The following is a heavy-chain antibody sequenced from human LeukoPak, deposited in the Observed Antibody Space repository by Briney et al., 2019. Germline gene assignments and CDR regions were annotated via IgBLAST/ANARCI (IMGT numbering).Heavy chain of an antibody. J-gene: IGHJ6*02. Sequence: ASVKVSCKASGYTFTGYYMHWVRQAPGQGLEWMGWINPNSGGTNYAQKFQGRVTMTRDTSISTAYMELSRLRSDDTAVYYCAGPGTHSSSWYVFTYGMDVWGQGTTVTVSS. CDR2: INPNSGGT. CDR3: AGPGTHSSSWYVFTYGMDV. CDR1: GYTFTGYY. D-gene: IGHD6-13*01. V-gene: IGHV1-2*02.